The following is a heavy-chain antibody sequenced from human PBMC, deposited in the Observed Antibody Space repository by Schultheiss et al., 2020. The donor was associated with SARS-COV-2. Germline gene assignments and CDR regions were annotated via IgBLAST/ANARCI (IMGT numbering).Heavy chain of an antibody. CDR1: GFSLSTSGVG. D-gene: IGHD2-21*02. Sequence: SGPTLVKPTQTLTLTCTFSGFSLSTSGVGVGWIRQPPGKALEWLALIYWDDDKRYSPSLKSRLTITKDTSKNQVVLTMTNMDPVDTATYYCAHTKVTPRGFGFDYWGQGTLVTVSS. CDR3: AHTKVTPRGFGFDY. CDR2: IYWDDDK. V-gene: IGHV2-5*02. J-gene: IGHJ4*02.